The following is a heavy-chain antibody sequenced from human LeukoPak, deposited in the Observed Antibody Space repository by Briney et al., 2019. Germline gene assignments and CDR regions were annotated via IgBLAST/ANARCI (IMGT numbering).Heavy chain of an antibody. V-gene: IGHV3-30*04. CDR1: GFTFSSYA. D-gene: IGHD3-10*01. CDR2: ISYDGSNK. Sequence: GGSLRLSCAASGFTFSSYAMHWVRQAPGKGLEWVAVISYDGSNKYYADSVKGRFTISRDNSKNTLYLQMNSLRAEDTAVYYCARRGSNWGQGTLVTVSP. J-gene: IGHJ4*02. CDR3: ARRGSN.